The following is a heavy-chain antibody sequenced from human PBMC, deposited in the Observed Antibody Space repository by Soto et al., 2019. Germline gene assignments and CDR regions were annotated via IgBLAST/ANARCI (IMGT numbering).Heavy chain of an antibody. V-gene: IGHV1-46*01. CDR2: INPSGGST. CDR3: ARVGSYDAFDI. D-gene: IGHD3-10*01. J-gene: IGHJ3*02. CDR1: GYSFVSYY. Sequence: GASVKVSCKASGYSFVSYYMRWVRQAPGQGLEWMGIINPSGGSTTYAQKFQGRVTMTRDTSTSTIYMELSSLRSEDTAVYYCARVGSYDAFDIWGQGTMVTVSS.